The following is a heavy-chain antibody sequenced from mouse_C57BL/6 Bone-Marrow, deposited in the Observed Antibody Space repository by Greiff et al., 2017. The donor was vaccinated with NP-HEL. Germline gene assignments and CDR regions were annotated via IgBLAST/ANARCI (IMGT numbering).Heavy chain of an antibody. V-gene: IGHV5-12*01. CDR2: ISNGGGST. J-gene: IGHJ1*03. CDR3: ARHGYLGSCYAWYFGV. Sequence: EVKLVESGGGLVQPGGSLTLSCAASGFTFSDYYMYWVRQTPEKRLEWVAYISNGGGSTYYPDTVKGRFTISRHNANNTQYLQKGRMKTEDTDMYYCARHGYLGSCYAWYFGVRGTGTTVTVSS. CDR1: GFTFSDYY. D-gene: IGHD1-1*01.